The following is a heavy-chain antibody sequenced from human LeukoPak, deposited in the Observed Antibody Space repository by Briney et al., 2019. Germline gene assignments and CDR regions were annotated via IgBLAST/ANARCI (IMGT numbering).Heavy chain of an antibody. CDR3: ARESYDYVWGSFDY. V-gene: IGHV2-70*04. CDR1: GFPLSTSGMR. CDR2: IDWDDHK. D-gene: IGHD3-16*01. J-gene: IGHJ4*02. Sequence: SGPALVKPTQTLTLTCTFSGFPLSTSGMRVSWIRQPPGKALEWLARIDWDDHKFYSTSLKTRLTISKDTSKNQVVLTITNMDPVDTATYYCARESYDYVWGSFDYWGQGTLVTVSS.